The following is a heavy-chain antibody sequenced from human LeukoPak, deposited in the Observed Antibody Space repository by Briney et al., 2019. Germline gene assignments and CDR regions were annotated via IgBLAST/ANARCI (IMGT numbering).Heavy chain of an antibody. CDR2: IIPIFGTA. CDR3: ARGARIWSGQQLITGQMGY. D-gene: IGHD6-13*01. Sequence: SVKVSCKASGGTLSSYAISWVRQAPGQGLECMGGIIPIFGTANYAQKFQGRVTITTDESTSTAYMDVSSLRFEDTAVYYCARGARIWSGQQLITGQMGYWGQGTLVTVSS. CDR1: GGTLSSYA. V-gene: IGHV1-69*05. J-gene: IGHJ4*02.